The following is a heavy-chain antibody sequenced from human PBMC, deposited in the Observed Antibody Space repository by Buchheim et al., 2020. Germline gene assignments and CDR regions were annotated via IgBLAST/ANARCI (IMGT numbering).Heavy chain of an antibody. CDR2: IYYSGST. CDR1: GGSISSYY. Sequence: QVQLQESGPGLVKPSETLSLTCTVSGGSISSYYWSWIRQPPGKGLECIGYIYYSGSTYYNPSLKSRVTISVDTSKNQFSLKLSSVTAADTAVYYCASYSEYYYDSSGHSLGFDYWGQGTL. V-gene: IGHV4-59*06. D-gene: IGHD3-22*01. CDR3: ASYSEYYYDSSGHSLGFDY. J-gene: IGHJ4*02.